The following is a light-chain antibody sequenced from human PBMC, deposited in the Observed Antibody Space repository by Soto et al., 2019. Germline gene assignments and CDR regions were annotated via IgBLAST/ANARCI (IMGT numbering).Light chain of an antibody. CDR1: QGIRND. CDR3: LQDYNYPLT. J-gene: IGKJ4*01. V-gene: IGKV1-6*01. Sequence: AIQVTQSPSSLSASVGDRVTITCRASQGIRNDLGWYQQQPGKAPKLLIYAASSLQSGVPSRFSGSGSGTDFTLTISSLQPEDFATYYCLQDYNYPLTFGGGTKVDIK. CDR2: AAS.